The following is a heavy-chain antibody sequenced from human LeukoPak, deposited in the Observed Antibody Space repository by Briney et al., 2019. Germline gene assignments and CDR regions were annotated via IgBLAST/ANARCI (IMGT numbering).Heavy chain of an antibody. CDR2: IYYSGST. V-gene: IGHV4-59*01. J-gene: IGHJ4*02. Sequence: SETLSLTCTVSGGSISSYYWSWIRQPPGKGLEWIGYIYYSGSTNYNPSLKSRVTISVDTSKNQFSLKLSSVTAADTAVYYCARDQPGGDYFDYWGQGTLVTVSS. CDR1: GGSISSYY. CDR3: ARDQPGGDYFDY. D-gene: IGHD1-14*01.